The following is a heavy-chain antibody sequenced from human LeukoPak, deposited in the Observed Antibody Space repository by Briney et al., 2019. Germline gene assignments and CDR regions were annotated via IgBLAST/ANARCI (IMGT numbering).Heavy chain of an antibody. CDR3: AKRHYGSGSYYKALLFDY. Sequence: VGSLRLSCAASGFTFSSYAMSWVRQAPGKGLEWVSAISGSGGSTYYADSVKGRFTISRDNSKNTLYLQMNSLRAEDTAVYYCAKRHYGSGSYYKALLFDYWGQGTLVTVSS. V-gene: IGHV3-23*01. CDR1: GFTFSSYA. J-gene: IGHJ4*02. CDR2: ISGSGGST. D-gene: IGHD3-10*01.